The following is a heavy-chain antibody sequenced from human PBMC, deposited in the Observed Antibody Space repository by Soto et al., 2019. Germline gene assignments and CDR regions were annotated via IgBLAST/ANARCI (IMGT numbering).Heavy chain of an antibody. CDR3: ARAYRPGYYYYYGMDV. J-gene: IGHJ6*02. Sequence: QVQLVQSGAEVKKPGSSVKVSCKASGGTFSSYAISWVRQAPGQGLEWMEGIIPIFGTANYAQKFQGRVTITAEESTSTAYMELSRLRSEDKAVYYCARAYRPGYYYYYGMDVWGQGTTVTVSS. CDR1: GGTFSSYA. CDR2: IIPIFGTA. V-gene: IGHV1-69*01. D-gene: IGHD2-2*01.